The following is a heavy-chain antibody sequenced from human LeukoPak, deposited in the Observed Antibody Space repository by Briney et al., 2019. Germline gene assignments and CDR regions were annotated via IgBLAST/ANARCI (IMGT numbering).Heavy chain of an antibody. CDR1: GYTLTELS. CDR2: FDPEDGET. CDR3: ATVPKHYYDSSGYYS. D-gene: IGHD3-22*01. Sequence: ASVKVSCKVSGYTLTELSMHWVRQAPGQGLEWMGGFDPEDGETIYAQKFQGRVTMTEDTSTDTAYMELSSLRSEDTAVYYCATVPKHYYDSSGYYSWGQGTLLTVSS. V-gene: IGHV1-24*01. J-gene: IGHJ4*02.